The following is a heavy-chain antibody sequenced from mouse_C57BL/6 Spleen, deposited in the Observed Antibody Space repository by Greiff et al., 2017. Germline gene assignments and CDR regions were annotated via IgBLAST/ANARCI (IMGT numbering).Heavy chain of an antibody. CDR1: GYTFTSYW. CDR3: ARHGSSFFDY. V-gene: IGHV1-55*01. CDR2: IYPGSGST. Sequence: QVQLQQSGAELVKPGASVKMSWKASGYTFTSYWITWVKQRPGQGLEWIGDIYPGSGSTNYNEKFKSKATLTVDTSSSTAYMQLSSLTSEDSAVYYCARHGSSFFDYWGQGTTLTVSS. J-gene: IGHJ2*01. D-gene: IGHD1-1*01.